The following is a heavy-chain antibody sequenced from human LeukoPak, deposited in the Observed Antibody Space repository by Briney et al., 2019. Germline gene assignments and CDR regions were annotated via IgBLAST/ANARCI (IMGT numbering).Heavy chain of an antibody. CDR1: GFTVSTNY. CDR3: ARDAYYGSGSYDY. CDR2: ISSSSSYI. Sequence: GGSLRLSCAASGFTVSTNYMNWVRQAPGKGLEWVSSISSSSSYIYYADSVKGRFTISRDNAKNSLYLQMNSLRAEDTAVYYCARDAYYGSGSYDYWGQGTLVTVSS. J-gene: IGHJ4*02. V-gene: IGHV3-21*01. D-gene: IGHD3-10*01.